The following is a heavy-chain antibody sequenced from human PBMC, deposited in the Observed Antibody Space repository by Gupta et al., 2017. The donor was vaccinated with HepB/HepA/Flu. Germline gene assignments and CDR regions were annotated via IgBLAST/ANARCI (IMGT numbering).Heavy chain of an antibody. D-gene: IGHD1-26*01. CDR1: GFTFSSYG. Sequence: QVQLVESGGGVVQPGRSLRLSCAASGFTFSSYGMHWVRQAPGKGLEWVAVIRYDGSNKYYADSVKGRFTISRDNSKNTLYLQMNSMRAEDTAVYYCARAYQWELLGFFDYWGQGTLVTVSS. CDR3: ARAYQWELLGFFDY. CDR2: IRYDGSNK. J-gene: IGHJ4*02. V-gene: IGHV3-33*01.